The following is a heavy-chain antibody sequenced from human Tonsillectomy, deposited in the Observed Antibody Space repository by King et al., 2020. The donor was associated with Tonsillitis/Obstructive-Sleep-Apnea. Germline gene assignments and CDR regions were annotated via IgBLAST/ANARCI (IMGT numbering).Heavy chain of an antibody. J-gene: IGHJ4*02. CDR1: GGSISSGAYY. D-gene: IGHD3-3*01. CDR3: ARGKTGFLALDY. CDR2: IYYSGST. Sequence: VQLQESGPGLVKPSQTLSLTCTVSGGSISSGAYYWSWIRQPPGKGLGWIGYIYYSGSTYYNPSLKSLVTISVDTSKNQFSLKLSSVTAADTAVYYCARGKTGFLALDYWGQGTLVTVSS. V-gene: IGHV4-31*01.